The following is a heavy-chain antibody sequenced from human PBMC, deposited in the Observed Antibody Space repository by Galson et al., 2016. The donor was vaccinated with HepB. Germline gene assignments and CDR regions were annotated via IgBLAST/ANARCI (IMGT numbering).Heavy chain of an antibody. J-gene: IGHJ6*02. D-gene: IGHD2-2*01. V-gene: IGHV3-33*01. Sequence: SLRLSCAASGFTFSSYGMHWVRQAPGKGLEWVAVIWYDGSKTYYADSVKGRFTISRDNSKNTLYLQMNSLRAEDTAVYYCARRFCSCTSCYPVGGMDVWGQGTTVTVSS. CDR3: ARRFCSCTSCYPVGGMDV. CDR2: IWYDGSKT. CDR1: GFTFSSYG.